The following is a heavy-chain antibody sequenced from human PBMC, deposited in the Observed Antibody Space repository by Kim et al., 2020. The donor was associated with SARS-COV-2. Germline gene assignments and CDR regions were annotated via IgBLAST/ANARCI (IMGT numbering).Heavy chain of an antibody. V-gene: IGHV5-10-1*01. Sequence: GESLKISCKGSGYSFTSYWISWLRQMPGKGLEWMGRLDPSDSYTNYSPSFQGNATISADKSISTAYLQWRSLKASDTAMYYCARSLEWELSRVPYYYGMDVWGQGTTDTVSS. CDR3: ARSLEWELSRVPYYYGMDV. J-gene: IGHJ6*02. CDR2: LDPSDSYT. CDR1: GYSFTSYW. D-gene: IGHD1-26*01.